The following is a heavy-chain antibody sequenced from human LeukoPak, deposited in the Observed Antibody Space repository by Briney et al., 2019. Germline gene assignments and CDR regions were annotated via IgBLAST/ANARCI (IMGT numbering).Heavy chain of an antibody. V-gene: IGHV3-30*19. CDR2: ISYDGSNK. D-gene: IGHD5-24*01. CDR3: ARGEMTIPRGGYYFDY. J-gene: IGHJ4*02. CDR1: GFTFSSYG. Sequence: GGSLRLSCAASGFTFSSYGMHWVRQAPGKGLEWVAVISYDGSNKYYADSVKGRFTISRDNSKNTLYLQMNSLRAEDTAVYYCARGEMTIPRGGYYFDYWGQGTLVTVSS.